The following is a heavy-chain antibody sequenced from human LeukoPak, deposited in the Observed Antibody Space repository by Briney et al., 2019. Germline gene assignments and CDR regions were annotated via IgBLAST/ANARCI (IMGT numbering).Heavy chain of an antibody. CDR2: MNPNSGNT. CDR1: GYTFTRYG. Sequence: ASVKVSCKASGYTFTRYGISWVRQATGQGLEWMGWMNPNSGNTGYAQKFQGRVTMTRNTSISTAYMELSSLRSEDTAVYYCARRGHGDYLFGYYYYYYGMDVWGQGTTVTVSS. V-gene: IGHV1-8*02. D-gene: IGHD4-17*01. CDR3: ARRGHGDYLFGYYYYYYGMDV. J-gene: IGHJ6*02.